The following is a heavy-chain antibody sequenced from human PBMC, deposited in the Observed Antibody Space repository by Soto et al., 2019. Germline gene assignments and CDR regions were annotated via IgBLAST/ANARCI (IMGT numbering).Heavy chain of an antibody. D-gene: IGHD4-17*01. CDR3: ARDTGDGYFDY. V-gene: IGHV1-69*04. CDR2: IIPILGIA. CDR1: GGSFSSYT. Sequence: SVKVSCEACGGSFSSYTISWVRQAPGQGLEWMGRIIPILGIANYAQKFQGRVTITADKSTSTAYMELSSLRSEDTAVYYCARDTGDGYFDYWGQGTLVTVSS. J-gene: IGHJ4*02.